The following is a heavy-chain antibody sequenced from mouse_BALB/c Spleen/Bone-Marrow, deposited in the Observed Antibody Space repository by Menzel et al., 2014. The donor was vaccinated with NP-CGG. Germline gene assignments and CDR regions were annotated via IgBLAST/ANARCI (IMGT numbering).Heavy chain of an antibody. CDR3: ARDYGRTAWFAY. V-gene: IGHV14-3*02. CDR2: IDPVNGNT. Sequence: VQLQQSGAELVKPGASVKLSYTASGFNIKDTYIHWVKQRPEQGLEWIGGIDPVNGNTKYDPKFQGKATITADTSSNTAYLQLSSLTSEDTADYYCARDYGRTAWFAYWGQGTLVTVSA. J-gene: IGHJ3*01. CDR1: GFNIKDTY. D-gene: IGHD1-1*01.